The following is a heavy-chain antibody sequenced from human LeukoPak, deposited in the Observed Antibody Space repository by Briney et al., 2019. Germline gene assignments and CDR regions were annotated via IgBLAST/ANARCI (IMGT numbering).Heavy chain of an antibody. CDR2: IYPGGSDT. J-gene: IGHJ4*02. D-gene: IGHD5-18*01. Sequence: GESLKISCKGSGYSFTTYWIGWVRQMPGKGLEWMGIIYPGGSDTRYSPSFQGQVSISADESISTAYLQWSSLRASDTAMYYCARLIRGNRYYFDYWGQGTLVTVSS. V-gene: IGHV5-51*01. CDR3: ARLIRGNRYYFDY. CDR1: GYSFTTYW.